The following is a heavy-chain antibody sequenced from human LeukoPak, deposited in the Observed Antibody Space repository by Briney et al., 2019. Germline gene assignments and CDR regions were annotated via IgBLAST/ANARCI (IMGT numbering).Heavy chain of an antibody. CDR2: IYYSGST. CDR3: ARRGPNYYGSGSAYFDY. V-gene: IGHV4-59*08. CDR1: GGSISSYY. J-gene: IGHJ4*02. D-gene: IGHD3-10*01. Sequence: SETLSPTCTVSGGSISSYYWSWIRQPPGKGLEWIGYIYYSGSTNYNPSLKSRVTISVDTSKNQFSLKLSSVTAADTAVYYCARRGPNYYGSGSAYFDYWGQGTLVTVSS.